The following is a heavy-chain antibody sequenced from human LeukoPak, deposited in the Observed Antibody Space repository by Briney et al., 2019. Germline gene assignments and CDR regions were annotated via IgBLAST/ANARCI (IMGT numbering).Heavy chain of an antibody. Sequence: PGGSLRLSCAASGFTFSSYAMHWVRQAPGKGLEWVAVISYDGSNKYYADSVKGRFTTSRDNSKNTLYLQMNSLRAEDTAVYYCARDLSGSYYMDVWGKGTTVTISS. CDR2: ISYDGSNK. V-gene: IGHV3-30*14. CDR1: GFTFSSYA. D-gene: IGHD5-12*01. J-gene: IGHJ6*03. CDR3: ARDLSGSYYMDV.